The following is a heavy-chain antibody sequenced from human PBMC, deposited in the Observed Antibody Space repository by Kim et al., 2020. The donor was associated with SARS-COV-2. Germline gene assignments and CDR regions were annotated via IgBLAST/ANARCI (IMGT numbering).Heavy chain of an antibody. D-gene: IGHD3-22*01. V-gene: IGHV3-30*04. Sequence: GGSLRLSCAASGFTFSSYAMHWVRQAPGKGLEWVAVISYDGSNKYYADSVKGRFTISRDNSKNTLYLQMNSLRAEDTAVYYCARALDYYDSSGYPNFDYWGQGTLVTVSS. J-gene: IGHJ4*02. CDR2: ISYDGSNK. CDR3: ARALDYYDSSGYPNFDY. CDR1: GFTFSSYA.